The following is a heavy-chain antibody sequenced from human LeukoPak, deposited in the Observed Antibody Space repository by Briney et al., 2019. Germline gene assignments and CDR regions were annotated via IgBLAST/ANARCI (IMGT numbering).Heavy chain of an antibody. CDR2: LTGTSIII. CDR3: AKGNVILVVDYI. CDR1: GFTFSSYA. D-gene: IGHD3-22*01. Sequence: GGSLRLSCAASGFTFSSYAMSWVRQAAGKGLEWVSGLTGTSIIISYADSVKGRFTISRDYSKTTLYLQMNSLRAEDTAIYYCAKGNVILVVDYIGGQGTLVT. V-gene: IGHV3-23*01. J-gene: IGHJ4*02.